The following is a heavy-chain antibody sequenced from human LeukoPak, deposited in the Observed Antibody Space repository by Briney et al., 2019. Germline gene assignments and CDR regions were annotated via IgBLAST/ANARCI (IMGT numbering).Heavy chain of an antibody. CDR2: IYYSGST. J-gene: IGHJ4*01. CDR3: ARDLITGTTSFDY. CDR1: GGSISSSSYY. Sequence: SETLSFTCTVSGGSISSSSYYWGWVRQPPGKGLEWIGSIYYSGSTYYTPSLKSRVTISVDTSKNQFSLKLSSVTAADTAEYYCARDLITGTTSFDYWGQGTLVTVSS. V-gene: IGHV4-39*07. D-gene: IGHD1-20*01.